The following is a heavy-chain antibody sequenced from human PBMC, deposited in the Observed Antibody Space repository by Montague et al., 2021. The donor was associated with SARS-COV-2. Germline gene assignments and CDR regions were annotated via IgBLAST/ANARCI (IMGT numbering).Heavy chain of an antibody. CDR1: GDSVSSNSAT. Sequence: CAISGDSVSSNSATWNWDRQSPSRGLEWLGRTYYRSKWYNDYAVSVRGRVTINPDTSKNQFSLQLNSVTPEDTAIYYCTSGREGNYNVMDVWGQGTTVTVSS. J-gene: IGHJ6*02. CDR3: TSGREGNYNVMDV. CDR2: TYYRSKWYN. D-gene: IGHD1-1*01. V-gene: IGHV6-1*01.